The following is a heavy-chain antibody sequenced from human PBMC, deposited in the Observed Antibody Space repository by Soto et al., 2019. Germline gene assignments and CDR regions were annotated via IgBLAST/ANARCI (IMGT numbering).Heavy chain of an antibody. CDR1: GGSISSSSYY. CDR3: ASRDYYGSEFDP. CDR2: IYYSGST. D-gene: IGHD3-10*01. J-gene: IGHJ5*02. Sequence: SETLSLTCTVSGGSISSSSYYWGWIRQPPGKGLEWIGSIYYSGSTYYNPSLKSRVTISVDTSKNQFSLKLSSVTAADTAVYYCASRDYYGSEFDPRGQGTPVTVSS. V-gene: IGHV4-39*01.